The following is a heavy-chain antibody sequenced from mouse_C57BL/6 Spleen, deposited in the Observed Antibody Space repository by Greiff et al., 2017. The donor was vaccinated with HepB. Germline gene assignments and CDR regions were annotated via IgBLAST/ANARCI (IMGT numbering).Heavy chain of an antibody. V-gene: IGHV1-82*01. CDR3: ARSGGSYYAMDY. CDR1: GYAFSSSW. J-gene: IGHJ4*01. CDR2: IYPGDGDT. D-gene: IGHD3-1*01. Sequence: VQLQQSGPELVKPGASVKISCKASGYAFSSSWMNWVKQRPGKGLEWIGRIYPGDGDTNYNGKFKGKATLTADKSSSTAYMQLSSLTSEDSAVYFCARSGGSYYAMDYGGQGTSVTVSS.